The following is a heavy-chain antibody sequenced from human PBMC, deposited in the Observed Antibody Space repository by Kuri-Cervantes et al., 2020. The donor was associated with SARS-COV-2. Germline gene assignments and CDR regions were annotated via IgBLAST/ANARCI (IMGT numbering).Heavy chain of an antibody. CDR2: IQYDGSNN. V-gene: IGHV3-30*02. J-gene: IGHJ4*02. CDR3: ATTSGSYYNGAFDY. Sequence: GGSLRLSCAASGFSFNNYGMHRVRQAPGKGPQWVAFIQYDGSNNYYLDSVKGRFTISRDISKNTLYLQMNSLRAEDTAVYYCATTSGSYYNGAFDYWGQGTLVTVSS. CDR1: GFSFNNYG. D-gene: IGHD1-26*01.